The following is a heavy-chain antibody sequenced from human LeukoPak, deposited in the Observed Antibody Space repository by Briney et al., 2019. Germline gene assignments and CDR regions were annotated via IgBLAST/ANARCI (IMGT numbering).Heavy chain of an antibody. D-gene: IGHD3-3*01. CDR2: TNPNSGGT. Sequence: ASVKVSCKASGYTFTGYYMHWVRQAPGQGLEWMGWTNPNSGGTNYAQKFQGRVTMTRDTSISTAYMDLSRLRSDDTAVYYCARHGRFYDAFDIWGQGTTVTVSS. J-gene: IGHJ3*02. V-gene: IGHV1-2*02. CDR3: ARHGRFYDAFDI. CDR1: GYTFTGYY.